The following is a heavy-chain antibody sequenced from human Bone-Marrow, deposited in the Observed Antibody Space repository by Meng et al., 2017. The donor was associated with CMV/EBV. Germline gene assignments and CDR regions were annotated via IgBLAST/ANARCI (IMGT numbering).Heavy chain of an antibody. CDR2: INPSGGST. V-gene: IGHV1-46*01. CDR1: GYTFTSYY. J-gene: IGHJ6*02. CDR3: ARVYCSSTSCHRYYGMDV. Sequence: ASVKVSCKASGYTFTSYYMHWVRQAPGQGLEWMGIINPSGGSTSYAQKFQGRVTMTRDTSTSTVYMELSSLRSEDTAVYYCARVYCSSTSCHRYYGMDVWGQGTTVTASS. D-gene: IGHD2-2*01.